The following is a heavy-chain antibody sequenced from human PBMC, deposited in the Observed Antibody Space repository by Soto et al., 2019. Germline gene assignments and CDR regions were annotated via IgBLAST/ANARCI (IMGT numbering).Heavy chain of an antibody. J-gene: IGHJ6*02. CDR2: IYYSGST. D-gene: IGHD2-2*03. CDR1: GGSISSSSYY. CDR3: ARQPLDIVVVPAAVYYYYGMDV. Sequence: SETLSLTCTVSGGSISSSSYYWGWIRQPPGKGLVWIGSIYYSGSTYYNPSLKSRVTISVDTSKNQFSLKLSSVTAADTAVYYCARQPLDIVVVPAAVYYYYGMDVWGQGTTVTVYS. V-gene: IGHV4-39*01.